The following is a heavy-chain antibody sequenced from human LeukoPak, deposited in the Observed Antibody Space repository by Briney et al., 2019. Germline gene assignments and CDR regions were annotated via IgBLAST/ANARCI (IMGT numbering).Heavy chain of an antibody. CDR1: GFTFSSYA. CDR2: ITCSGGST. CDR3: GKDLSDRIGIF. Sequence: GGSLRLSCAASGFTFSSYAMSWVRQAPGKGLEWVSAITCSGGSTYYADSVRGRFTITRDNSKNTLYLQMNSLRAEDTAVYYCGKDLSDRIGIFGGQGTLVSVSS. J-gene: IGHJ4*02. V-gene: IGHV3-23*01. D-gene: IGHD2-15*01.